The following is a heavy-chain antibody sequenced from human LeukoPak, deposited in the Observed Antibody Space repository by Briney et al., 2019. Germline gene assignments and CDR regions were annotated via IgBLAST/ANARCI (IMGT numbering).Heavy chain of an antibody. V-gene: IGHV3-74*01. J-gene: IGHJ4*02. Sequence: GGSLSLSCAASGFTFSNYWMHWVRQDPGKGLVWVSRIYTDGSRRSYADSVKGRFTISRDNAKNTVYLQMNSLRAEDTAVYYCASASSHRIAAGGDYWGQGTLVTVSS. CDR2: IYTDGSRR. CDR1: GFTFSNYW. CDR3: ASASSHRIAAGGDY. D-gene: IGHD6-13*01.